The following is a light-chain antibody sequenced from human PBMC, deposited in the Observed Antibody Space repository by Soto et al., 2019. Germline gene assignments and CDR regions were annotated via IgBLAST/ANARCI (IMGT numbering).Light chain of an antibody. CDR3: AAWDDSLNGQGV. V-gene: IGLV1-44*01. CDR2: TNS. CDR1: SSNIGSDY. Sequence: QSVLIQPPSASGTPGQTVTISCSGSSSNIGSDYVYWYQQLPGTAPKLLIYTNSQRPSGVPDRFSASKSGTSAFLAISGLQSEDEADYYCAAWDDSLNGQGVFGGGTKLTVL. J-gene: IGLJ3*02.